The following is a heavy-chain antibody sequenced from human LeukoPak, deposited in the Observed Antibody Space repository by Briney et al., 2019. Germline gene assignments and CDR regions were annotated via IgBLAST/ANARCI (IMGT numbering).Heavy chain of an antibody. Sequence: SETLSLTCNVSGDSLTSHFWSWIRQTPGKGLEWIGYVFHSGTTNYSPSLKSRVTISLDTSKKQFYLRLASVTAADTAVYFCARRMATVTDAFDIWGRGTMVSVSS. CDR3: ARRMATVTDAFDI. V-gene: IGHV4-59*08. CDR2: VFHSGTT. CDR1: GDSLTSHF. J-gene: IGHJ3*02. D-gene: IGHD5-24*01.